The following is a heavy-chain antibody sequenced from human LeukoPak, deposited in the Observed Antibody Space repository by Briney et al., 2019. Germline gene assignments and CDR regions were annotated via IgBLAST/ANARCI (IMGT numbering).Heavy chain of an antibody. J-gene: IGHJ4*02. V-gene: IGHV4-34*01. CDR2: INHSGST. CDR3: ARDVGARLPGY. Sequence: SETLSLTCAVYGGSFSGYYWSWIRQPPGKGLEWIGEINHSGSTNYNPSLKSRVTISVDKSKNQVSLKLTSVTAADTAVYYCARDVGARLPGYWGQGTLVTVSS. CDR1: GGSFSGYY. D-gene: IGHD6-6*01.